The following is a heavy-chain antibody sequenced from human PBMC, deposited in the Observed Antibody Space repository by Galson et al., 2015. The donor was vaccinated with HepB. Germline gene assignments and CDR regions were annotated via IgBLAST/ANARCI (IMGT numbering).Heavy chain of an antibody. Sequence: SETLSLTCAVSGDSISTSSWSWIRQPPGKGLEWIGYIYYTGSTKFSPSLKSRVTVSVDTSRNLFSLRLSSVTAADTALYYCARVISYDRDYAWGSRWLGYFDSWGQGTLVTVPS. CDR1: GDSISTSS. CDR2: IYYTGST. V-gene: IGHV4-59*01. CDR3: ARVISYDRDYAWGSRWLGYFDS. J-gene: IGHJ4*02. D-gene: IGHD3-16*01.